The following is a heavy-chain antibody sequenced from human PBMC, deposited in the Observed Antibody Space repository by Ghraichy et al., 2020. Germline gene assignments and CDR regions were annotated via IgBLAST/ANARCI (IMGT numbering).Heavy chain of an antibody. D-gene: IGHD3-10*01. J-gene: IGHJ6*02. V-gene: IGHV3-48*03. CDR3: ARSLLWFGELSGYYYGMDV. CDR2: ISSSGSTI. CDR1: GFTFSSYE. Sequence: GGSLRLSCAASGFTFSSYEMNWVRQAPGKGLEWVSYISSSGSTIYYADSVKGRFTISRDNAKNSLYLQMNSLRAEDTAVYYCARSLLWFGELSGYYYGMDVWGHGTTVTGSS.